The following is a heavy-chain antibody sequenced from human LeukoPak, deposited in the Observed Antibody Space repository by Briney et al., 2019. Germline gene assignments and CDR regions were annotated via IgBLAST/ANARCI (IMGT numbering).Heavy chain of an antibody. V-gene: IGHV3-7*01. CDR3: ARAKGYCSGGSCLRYLDY. D-gene: IGHD2-15*01. J-gene: IGHJ4*02. Sequence: GGSLRLSCAASGFTFSSYWMSWVRQAPGKGLEWVANIKQDGSEKYYVDSVKGRFTISRDNAKNSLYLQMNSLRAEDTAVYYCARAKGYCSGGSCLRYLDYWGQGTLVTVSS. CDR2: IKQDGSEK. CDR1: GFTFSSYW.